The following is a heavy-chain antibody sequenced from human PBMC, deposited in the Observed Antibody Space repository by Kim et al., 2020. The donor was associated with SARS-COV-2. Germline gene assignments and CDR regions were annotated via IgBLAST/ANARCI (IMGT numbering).Heavy chain of an antibody. Sequence: GGSLRLSCAASGFTFSSYAMHWVRQAPGKGLEWVAVISYDGSNKYYADSVKGRFTISRDNSKNTLYLQMNSLRAEDTAVYYCARVSSSWYSGFDPCGQGTLVTVSS. CDR2: ISYDGSNK. CDR1: GFTFSSYA. D-gene: IGHD6-13*01. J-gene: IGHJ5*02. CDR3: ARVSSSWYSGFDP. V-gene: IGHV3-30*04.